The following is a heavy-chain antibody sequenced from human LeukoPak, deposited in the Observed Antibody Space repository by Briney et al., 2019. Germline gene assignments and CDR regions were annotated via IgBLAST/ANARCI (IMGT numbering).Heavy chain of an antibody. J-gene: IGHJ4*02. CDR3: ASSPPALNNY. CDR2: ISSSSSYI. D-gene: IGHD1/OR15-1a*01. Sequence: GGSLRLSCAASGFTFSSYSVNWVRQAPGKGLEWVSSISSSSSYIYYADSVKGRFTISRDNAKNSLYLQMNSLRAEDTAVYYCASSPPALNNYWGQGTLVTVSS. V-gene: IGHV3-21*01. CDR1: GFTFSSYS.